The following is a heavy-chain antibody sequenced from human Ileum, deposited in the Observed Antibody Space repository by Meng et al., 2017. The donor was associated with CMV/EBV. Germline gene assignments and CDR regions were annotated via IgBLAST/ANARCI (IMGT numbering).Heavy chain of an antibody. CDR2: INWNGGST. CDR1: GFTFDDYG. V-gene: IGHV3-20*04. D-gene: IGHD2-15*01. Sequence: GESLKISCAASGFTFDDYGMSWVRQAPGKGLEWVSGINWNGGSTGYADSVKGRFTISRDNAKNSLYLQMNSLRAEDTALYYCARVDCSGGSCADLDYWGQGTLVTVPQ. J-gene: IGHJ4*02. CDR3: ARVDCSGGSCADLDY.